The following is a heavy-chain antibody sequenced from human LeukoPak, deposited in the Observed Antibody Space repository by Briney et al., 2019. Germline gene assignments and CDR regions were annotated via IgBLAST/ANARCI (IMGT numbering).Heavy chain of an antibody. D-gene: IGHD1-26*01. V-gene: IGHV1-46*01. Sequence: ASVKVSCKASGYTFTSYYMHWVRQAPGQGLEWMGIINPSGGSTSYAQKFQGRVTMTRDMSTSTVYMELSSLRSEDTAVYYCAREVHSGGYSVAAHTLDYWGQGTLVTVSS. CDR1: GYTFTSYY. CDR2: INPSGGST. J-gene: IGHJ4*02. CDR3: AREVHSGGYSVAAHTLDY.